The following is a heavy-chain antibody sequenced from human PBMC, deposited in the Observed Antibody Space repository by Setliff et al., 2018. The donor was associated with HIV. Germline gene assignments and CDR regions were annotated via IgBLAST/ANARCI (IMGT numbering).Heavy chain of an antibody. Sequence: KTSETLSLTCAVYGGSFSGYYWTWIRQPSGEGLEWIGEVSHSGSANYNPSLMSRVTASVDTSKNQFSLTMTAATAADAAMYYCARGRIRMSSRPTRVFDVWGQGTRVTVS. CDR2: VSHSGSA. CDR1: GGSFSGYY. V-gene: IGHV4-34*01. CDR3: ARGRIRMSSRPTRVFDV. J-gene: IGHJ3*01.